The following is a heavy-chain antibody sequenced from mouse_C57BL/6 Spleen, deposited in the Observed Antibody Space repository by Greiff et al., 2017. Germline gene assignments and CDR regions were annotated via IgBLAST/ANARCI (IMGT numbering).Heavy chain of an antibody. Sequence: QVQLQQPGAELVPPGASVTLSCKASGYTFTSYWMHWVKQRPGRGLEWIGRIDPHSGGTKYNEKFKSKATLTVDKPSSTAYMQLSSLTSEDSAVYYCAREAYDGYYVDYWGQGTTLTVSS. D-gene: IGHD2-3*01. J-gene: IGHJ2*01. CDR2: IDPHSGGT. V-gene: IGHV1-72*01. CDR1: GYTFTSYW. CDR3: AREAYDGYYVDY.